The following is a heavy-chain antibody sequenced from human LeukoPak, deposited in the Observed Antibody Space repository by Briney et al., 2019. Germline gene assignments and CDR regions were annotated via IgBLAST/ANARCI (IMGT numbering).Heavy chain of an antibody. CDR3: AREIFMDV. Sequence: PGGSLRLSCAASGFTFSSHWMRWVRQAPGKGLEWVANIKEDGTDKYYVDAVKGRFTIFRDDAKTSLYLQMNSLRAEDTAVYYCAREIFMDVWGQGTTVTVSS. V-gene: IGHV3-7*05. D-gene: IGHD3-3*01. CDR1: GFTFSSHW. CDR2: IKEDGTDK. J-gene: IGHJ6*02.